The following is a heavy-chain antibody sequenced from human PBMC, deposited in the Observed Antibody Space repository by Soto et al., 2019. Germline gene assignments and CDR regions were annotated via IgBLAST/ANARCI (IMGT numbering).Heavy chain of an antibody. Sequence: QAQVVQAGAEVRKPGSSVKLSCKASEGTFNSYAIAWVRHAPGQGLEWMGGIIPYYNTLNYAQKFQDRVTITADDSTNTVYMELSSLRSDDTAVYFCASGASRWYPYDFDSWAQGTLVTVSS. V-gene: IGHV1-69*01. CDR2: IIPYYNTL. CDR3: ASGASRWYPYDFDS. J-gene: IGHJ4*02. D-gene: IGHD6-13*01. CDR1: EGTFNSYA.